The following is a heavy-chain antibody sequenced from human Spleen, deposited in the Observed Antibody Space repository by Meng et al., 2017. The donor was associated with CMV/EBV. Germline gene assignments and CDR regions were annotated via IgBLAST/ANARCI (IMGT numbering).Heavy chain of an antibody. D-gene: IGHD4-23*01. V-gene: IGHV3-9*03. Sequence: SLKISCAASGFKFDDYGMRWVRQAPGKGLEWVSGISWNSGSIGYADSVKGRFTISRDNAKNSLYLQMNSLRAEDMALYYCAKGSGGNFWWYFDYWGQGTLVTVSS. CDR1: GFKFDDYG. J-gene: IGHJ4*02. CDR3: AKGSGGNFWWYFDY. CDR2: ISWNSGSI.